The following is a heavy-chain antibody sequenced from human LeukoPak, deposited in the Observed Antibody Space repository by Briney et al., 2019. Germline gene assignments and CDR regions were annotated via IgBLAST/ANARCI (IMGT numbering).Heavy chain of an antibody. V-gene: IGHV3-30*02. J-gene: IGHJ4*02. CDR2: IRYDGSNK. Sequence: PGGSLRLSCTASGFTFSSYGMHGVRQAPGKGLEWVAFIRYDGSNKYYADSVKGRFTISRDNSKNTLYLQMNSLRVEDTAVYYCAPRVVVITASFDYWGQGTLVTVSS. D-gene: IGHD2-21*01. CDR1: GFTFSSYG. CDR3: APRVVVITASFDY.